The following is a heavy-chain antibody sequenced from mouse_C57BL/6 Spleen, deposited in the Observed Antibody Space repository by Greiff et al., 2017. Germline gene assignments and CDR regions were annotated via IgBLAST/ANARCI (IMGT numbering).Heavy chain of an antibody. CDR2: IRLKSDNYAT. CDR3: TGDGYSAWFAY. Sequence: EVMLVESGGGLVQPGGSMKLSCVASGFTFSNYWMNWVRQSPEKGLEWVAQIRLKSDNYATHSAESVKGRFTISRDDSKSSVYLQMNNLRAEDTGIYYCTGDGYSAWFAYWGQGTLVTVSA. CDR1: GFTFSNYW. J-gene: IGHJ3*01. V-gene: IGHV6-3*01. D-gene: IGHD2-3*01.